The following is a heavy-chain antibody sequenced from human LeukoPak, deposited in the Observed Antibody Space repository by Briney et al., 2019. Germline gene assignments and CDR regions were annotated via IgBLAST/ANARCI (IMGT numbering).Heavy chain of an antibody. CDR1: GGSISSYS. Sequence: SETLSLTCSVSGGSISSYSWSWIRQPAGKGLDWIGRIFSSGSSKYNPSLKSRVIMSVDTSKNQFSLKLTSVTAADTAVYYCARGASSSWYPTGLDWRPKLKWYFDLWGRGTLVTVSS. CDR3: ARGASSSWYPTGLDWRPKLKWYFDL. CDR2: IFSSGSS. V-gene: IGHV4-4*07. D-gene: IGHD6-13*01. J-gene: IGHJ2*01.